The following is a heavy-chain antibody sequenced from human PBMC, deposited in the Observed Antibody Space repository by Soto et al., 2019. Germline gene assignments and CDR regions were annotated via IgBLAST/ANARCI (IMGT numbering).Heavy chain of an antibody. CDR1: GGSFSGYY. CDR2: INHSGST. J-gene: IGHJ4*02. D-gene: IGHD4-17*01. V-gene: IGHV4-34*01. CDR3: ARSYGDYVSIPSSFDY. Sequence: PSETLSLTCAVYGGSFSGYYWSWIRQPPGKGLEWIGEINHSGSTNYNPSLKSRVTISVDTSKNQFSLKLSSVTAADTAVYYCARSYGDYVSIPSSFDYWGQGTLVTVSS.